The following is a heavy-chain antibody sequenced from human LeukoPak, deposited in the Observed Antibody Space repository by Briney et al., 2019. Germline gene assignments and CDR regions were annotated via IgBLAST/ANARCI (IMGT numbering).Heavy chain of an antibody. V-gene: IGHV3-21*01. CDR2: ISATYI. Sequence: GGSLRLSCAASGITFSSYSINWVRQAPGKGLEWVSSISATYIYYADSVRGRFTISRDNAKNSVYLQMNSLRAEDTAVYYCAFYGSGSNAFDPWGQGTLVTVSS. CDR1: GITFSSYS. J-gene: IGHJ5*02. CDR3: AFYGSGSNAFDP. D-gene: IGHD3-10*01.